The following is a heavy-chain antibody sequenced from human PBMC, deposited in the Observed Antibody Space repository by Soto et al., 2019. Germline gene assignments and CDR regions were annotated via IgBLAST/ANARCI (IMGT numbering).Heavy chain of an antibody. CDR1: GFTFSSYA. Sequence: GSLRLSCAASGFTFSSYAMHWVRQAPGKGLEWVAVISYDGSNKYYADSVKGRFTISRDNSKNTLYLQMNSLRAEDTAVYYCARDPSSVAAAGTVWFDPWGQGTLVTVSS. CDR3: ARDPSSVAAAGTVWFDP. CDR2: ISYDGSNK. J-gene: IGHJ5*02. D-gene: IGHD6-13*01. V-gene: IGHV3-30-3*01.